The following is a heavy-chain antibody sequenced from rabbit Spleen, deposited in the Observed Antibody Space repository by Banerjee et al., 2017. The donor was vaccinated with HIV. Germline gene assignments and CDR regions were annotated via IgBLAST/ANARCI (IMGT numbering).Heavy chain of an antibody. V-gene: IGHV1S40*01. D-gene: IGHD1-1*01. Sequence: LVESGGGLVKPGASLTLTCKASGFSFSRGYDMCWVRQAPGKGLEWIACIYTDNSKTYYANWAKGRFTVSKTSSPSVTLQMTSLTVADTATYFCARDVGSGPYIDGCFTFWGPGTLVTVS. CDR1: GFSFSRGYD. J-gene: IGHJ6*01. CDR2: IYTDNSKT. CDR3: ARDVGSGPYIDGCFTF.